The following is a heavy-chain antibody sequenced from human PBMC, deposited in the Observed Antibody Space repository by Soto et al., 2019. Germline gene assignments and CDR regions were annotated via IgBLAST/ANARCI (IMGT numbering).Heavy chain of an antibody. V-gene: IGHV4-59*08. D-gene: IGHD2-2*01. CDR3: ARRSYCSSTSCPDTYYYYYYMDV. CDR2: IYYSGGT. J-gene: IGHJ6*03. Sequence: QVQLQESGPGLVKPSETLSLTCTVSGGSISSYYLSWIRQPPGKGLEWIGCIYYSGGTNYNPSLKSRVTISVDTSKNQFSLKLSSVTAADTAVYYCARRSYCSSTSCPDTYYYYYYMDVWGKGTTVTVSS. CDR1: GGSISSYY.